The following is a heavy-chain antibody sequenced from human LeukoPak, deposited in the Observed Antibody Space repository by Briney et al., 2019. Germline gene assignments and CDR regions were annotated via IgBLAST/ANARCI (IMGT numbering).Heavy chain of an antibody. CDR1: GGSISSYY. D-gene: IGHD1-26*01. CDR3: ARLGSGSGIDY. CDR2: IYYSGST. V-gene: IGHV4-59*08. Sequence: SVTLSLTCTVSGGSISSYYWSWIRQPPGKGLEWIGYIYYSGSTNYNPSLKSRVTISVDTSKNQFSLKLSSVTAADTAVYYCARLGSGSGIDYWGQGTLVTVSS. J-gene: IGHJ4*02.